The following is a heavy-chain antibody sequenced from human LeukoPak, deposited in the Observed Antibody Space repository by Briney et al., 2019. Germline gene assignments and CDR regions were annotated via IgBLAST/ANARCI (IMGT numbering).Heavy chain of an antibody. D-gene: IGHD3-10*01. Sequence: SETLSLTCSVSGGSISIYYWTWIRQIPGKGLEWIGYIYYTGTTNYNPLFESRATISVDTSKNQFSLRLSSVTAADTAVYYCARVGSLLTYYYGSGSPHVHFDYWGQGTLVTVSS. CDR2: IYYTGTT. J-gene: IGHJ4*02. V-gene: IGHV4-59*12. CDR1: GGSISIYY. CDR3: ARVGSLLTYYYGSGSPHVHFDY.